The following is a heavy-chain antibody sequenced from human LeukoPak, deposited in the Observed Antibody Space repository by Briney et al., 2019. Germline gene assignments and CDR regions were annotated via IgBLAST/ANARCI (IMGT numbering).Heavy chain of an antibody. CDR3: ARAPYYYGSGVPDY. Sequence: SETLSLTYTVSGGSISSGDYYWSWIRQPPGKGLEWIGYIYYSGSTYYNPSLKSRVTISVDTSKNQFSLKLSSVTAADTAVYYCARAPYYYGSGVPDYWGQGTLVTVSS. J-gene: IGHJ4*02. D-gene: IGHD3-10*01. CDR2: IYYSGST. CDR1: GGSISSGDYY. V-gene: IGHV4-30-4*01.